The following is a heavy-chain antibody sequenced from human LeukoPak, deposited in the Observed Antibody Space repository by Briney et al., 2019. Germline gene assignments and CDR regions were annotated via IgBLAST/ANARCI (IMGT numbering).Heavy chain of an antibody. J-gene: IGHJ4*02. Sequence: ASVTVSCKVSGYTLTELSMHWVRQAPGKGLEWMGGFDPEDGETIYAQKFQGRVTITEDTSTDTAYLELSSLRSEDTAVYYCATVTGTTFDFDYWGQGTLVTVSS. CDR2: FDPEDGET. CDR1: GYTLTELS. V-gene: IGHV1-24*01. CDR3: ATVTGTTFDFDY. D-gene: IGHD1-7*01.